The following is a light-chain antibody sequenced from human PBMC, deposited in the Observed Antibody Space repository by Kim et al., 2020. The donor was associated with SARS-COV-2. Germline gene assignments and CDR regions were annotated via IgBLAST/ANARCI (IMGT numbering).Light chain of an antibody. Sequence: GGTVTLTCGLSSGSVSTTYYPSWYQQTPGQAPRTLLYSTNTRSSGVPDRFSGSILGNKAALTITGAQADDESDYYCVLYMGSGSWMFGGGTQLTVL. J-gene: IGLJ3*02. CDR2: STN. CDR1: SGSVSTTYY. CDR3: VLYMGSGSWM. V-gene: IGLV8-61*01.